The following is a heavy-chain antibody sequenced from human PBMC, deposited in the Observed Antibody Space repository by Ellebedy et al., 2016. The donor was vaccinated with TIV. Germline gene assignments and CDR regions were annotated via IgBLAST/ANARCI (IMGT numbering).Heavy chain of an antibody. CDR3: ATDGSYGDYLSPTHAFVI. V-gene: IGHV3-7*01. CDR2: INQDGRQK. J-gene: IGHJ3*02. D-gene: IGHD4-17*01. Sequence: GGSLRLSCTASRFTFSVYWMSWVRQAPGKGLEWVANINQDGRQKYYVDSVKGRFTISRDNVKNSLYLEVNSLRGDDTAVYYCATDGSYGDYLSPTHAFVIWGQGTMVTVSS. CDR1: RFTFSVYW.